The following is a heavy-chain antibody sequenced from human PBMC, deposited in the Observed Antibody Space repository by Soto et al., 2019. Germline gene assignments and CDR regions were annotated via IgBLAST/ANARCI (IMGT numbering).Heavy chain of an antibody. CDR1: GGSISSYY. CDR2: IYYTGST. D-gene: IGHD2-21*02. J-gene: IGHJ6*02. Sequence: CTVSGGSISSYYWSWIRQPPGKGLEWIGYIYYTGSTIYNPSLKSRVTISVDTSKNQFSLKLNSVTAADTAVYYCARDLWGYCGADCYPLDVWGQGTTVTVS. CDR3: ARDLWGYCGADCYPLDV. V-gene: IGHV4-59*01.